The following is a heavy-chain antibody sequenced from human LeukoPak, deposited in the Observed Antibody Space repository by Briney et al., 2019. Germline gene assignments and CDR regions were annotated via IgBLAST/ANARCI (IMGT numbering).Heavy chain of an antibody. J-gene: IGHJ3*02. CDR2: IYYDGST. Sequence: SETLSLTCTVSGGSITITNYYWGWIRQPPGKGLEWVGNIYYDGSTYYNPSLKSRVTISVDTSKNQFSLKLSSVTAADTAVYYCARGTYTDINAFDIWGQGTMVTVSS. CDR3: ARGTYTDINAFDI. D-gene: IGHD4-11*01. V-gene: IGHV4-39*07. CDR1: GGSITITNYY.